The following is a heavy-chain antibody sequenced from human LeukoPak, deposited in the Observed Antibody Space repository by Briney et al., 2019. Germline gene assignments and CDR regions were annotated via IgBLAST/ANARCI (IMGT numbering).Heavy chain of an antibody. D-gene: IGHD2-2*01. CDR3: ARSQYQLLFGAFDI. CDR1: GLTFSSYD. J-gene: IGHJ3*02. V-gene: IGHV3-13*01. Sequence: GGSLRLSCAASGLTFSSYDMHWVRQAAGKGLEWVSSIGATGDTYYTDSVKGRFTISRENAKKSLYLQVSSLRSADTAVYYCARSQYQLLFGAFDIWGQGTMVTVSS. CDR2: IGATGDT.